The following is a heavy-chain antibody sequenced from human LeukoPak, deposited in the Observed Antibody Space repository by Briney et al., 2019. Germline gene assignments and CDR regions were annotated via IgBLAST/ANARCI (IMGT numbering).Heavy chain of an antibody. CDR3: AREVGDYGGNGSDY. CDR2: IYTSGST. D-gene: IGHD4-23*01. J-gene: IGHJ4*02. Sequence: SETLPLTCTVSGGSISSGSYYWSWIRPPPGKGLEWFGRIYTSGSTNYNPSLKSRVTISVDTSKNQFSLKLSSVTAADTAVYYCAREVGDYGGNGSDYWGQGTLVTVSS. CDR1: GGSISSGSYY. V-gene: IGHV4-61*02.